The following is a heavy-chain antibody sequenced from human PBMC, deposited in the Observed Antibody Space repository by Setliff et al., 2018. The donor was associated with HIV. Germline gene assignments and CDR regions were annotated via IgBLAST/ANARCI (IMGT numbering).Heavy chain of an antibody. CDR1: GYAFNSYT. CDR2: INPNSDNT. V-gene: IGHV1-8*01. CDR3: ARIGRTPYYYYYMDV. Sequence: GGSVKVSCKASGYAFNSYTLNWVRQATGRGLEWMGWINPNSDNTAYAQKFQGRLTMTRNTSTGTVYMELSSLRSEDTAVYYCARIGRTPYYYYYMDVWGKGTTVTVSS. J-gene: IGHJ6*03. D-gene: IGHD2-15*01.